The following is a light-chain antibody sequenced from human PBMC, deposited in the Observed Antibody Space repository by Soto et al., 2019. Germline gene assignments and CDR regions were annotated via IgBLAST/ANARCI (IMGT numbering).Light chain of an antibody. CDR3: QQYNNWPLT. CDR1: QTVSNN. Sequence: EIVLTQSPGTLSLSPGDRATLSCRASQTVSNNFLAWYQQKPGQAPRLLIYGASTRATGFPARFSGSGSATEFTLTISSLQSEDFAVYYCQQYNNWPLTFGGGTKVDIK. J-gene: IGKJ4*01. V-gene: IGKV3-15*01. CDR2: GAS.